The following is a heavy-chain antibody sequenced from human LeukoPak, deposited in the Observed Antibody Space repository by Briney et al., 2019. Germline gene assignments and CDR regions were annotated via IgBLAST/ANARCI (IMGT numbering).Heavy chain of an antibody. D-gene: IGHD6-19*01. V-gene: IGHV1-8*01. CDR2: MNTNSGNT. J-gene: IGHJ6*02. CDR3: ARYSSGWYSGGMDV. CDR1: GYTFTSYD. Sequence: GASVKLSCKASGYTFTSYDINWVRQATGQGLEWMGWMNTNSGNTGYAQKFHGRVTMTRNTSISTAYMELSSLRSEDTAVYCCARYSSGWYSGGMDVWGQGTTVTASS.